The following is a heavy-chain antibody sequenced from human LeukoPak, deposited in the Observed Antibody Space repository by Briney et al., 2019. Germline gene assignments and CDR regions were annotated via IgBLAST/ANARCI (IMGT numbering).Heavy chain of an antibody. CDR2: IYYSGST. V-gene: IGHV4-39*07. J-gene: IGHJ3*02. Sequence: SETLSLTCTVSGGSISSSSYYWGWIRQPPGKGLEWIGSIYYSGSTYYNPSLKSRVTISVDTSKNQFSLKLSSVTAADTAVYYCARKTYYDFWSGYLSSPDDAFDIRGQGTMVTVSS. CDR3: ARKTYYDFWSGYLSSPDDAFDI. CDR1: GGSISSSSYY. D-gene: IGHD3-3*01.